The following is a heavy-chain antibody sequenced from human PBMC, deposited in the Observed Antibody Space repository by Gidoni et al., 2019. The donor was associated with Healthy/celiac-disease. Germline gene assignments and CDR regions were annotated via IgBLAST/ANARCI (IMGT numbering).Heavy chain of an antibody. CDR1: GFTFRSYE. CDR3: ARGFGRGSFSDY. J-gene: IGHJ4*02. D-gene: IGHD3-16*01. Sequence: EVQLVESGGGLVQPGGSLRLSCAASGFTFRSYEMNWVRQAPGKGLEWVSYISSSGSTIYYADSVKGRFTISRDNAKNSLYLQMNSLRAEDTAVYYCARGFGRGSFSDYWGQGTLVTVSS. V-gene: IGHV3-48*03. CDR2: ISSSGSTI.